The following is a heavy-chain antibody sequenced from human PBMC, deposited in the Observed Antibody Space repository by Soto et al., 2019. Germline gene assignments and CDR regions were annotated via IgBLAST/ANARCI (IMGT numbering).Heavy chain of an antibody. CDR1: GFTVSSNY. CDR3: AKQNYYESSGYLDY. Sequence: PGGSLRLSCAASGFTVSSNYMSWVRQAPGKGLEWVSAISGSGGRTYYADSVKGRFTISRDNSKNTLYLQMSSLRAEDTAVYYCAKQNYYESSGYLDYGGQGTPVTVSS. CDR2: ISGSGGRT. J-gene: IGHJ4*02. D-gene: IGHD3-22*01. V-gene: IGHV3-23*01.